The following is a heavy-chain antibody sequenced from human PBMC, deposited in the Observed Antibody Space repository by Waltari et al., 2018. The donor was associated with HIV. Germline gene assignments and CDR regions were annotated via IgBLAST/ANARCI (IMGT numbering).Heavy chain of an antibody. CDR1: GYPFTGYH. Sequence: QGQLVQSGAEVKKPGASVRVSCKASGYPFTGYHIHWVRQAPGQGLEWMGWINPNRGDTNYAQKFQGRVTLTRDTSISTAYMEMRRLRSDDTAVYFCAREGTEWSGYLVYYYAMDVWGQGTTVTVSS. CDR2: INPNRGDT. J-gene: IGHJ6*02. D-gene: IGHD3-3*01. V-gene: IGHV1-2*02. CDR3: AREGTEWSGYLVYYYAMDV.